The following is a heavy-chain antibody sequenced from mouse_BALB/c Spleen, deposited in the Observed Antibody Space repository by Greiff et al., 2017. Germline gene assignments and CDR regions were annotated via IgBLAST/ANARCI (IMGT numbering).Heavy chain of an antibody. CDR1: RFTFSSYA. CDR3: AREAYGKGNAMDY. CDR2: ISSGGST. V-gene: IGHV5-6-5*01. Sequence: EVKLVESGGGLVKPGGSLKLSCAASRFTFSSYAMSWVRQTPEKRLEWVASISSGGSTYYPDSVKGRFTISRDNARNILYLQMSSLRSEDTAMYYCAREAYGKGNAMDYWGQGTSVTVSS. D-gene: IGHD2-1*01. J-gene: IGHJ4*01.